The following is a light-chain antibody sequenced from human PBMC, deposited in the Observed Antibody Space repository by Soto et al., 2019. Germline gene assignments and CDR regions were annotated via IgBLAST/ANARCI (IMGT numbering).Light chain of an antibody. V-gene: IGLV6-57*04. CDR2: EDN. Sequence: NFMLTQPHSVSESPGKTVTISCTRSSGSIASNYVQWYQQRPGSAPTTVIYEDNQRPSGVPDRFSGSNDSSSNSASLTISGLKTEDEADYYCQSYDSSNLYVFGTGTKLTVL. J-gene: IGLJ1*01. CDR1: SGSIASNY. CDR3: QSYDSSNLYV.